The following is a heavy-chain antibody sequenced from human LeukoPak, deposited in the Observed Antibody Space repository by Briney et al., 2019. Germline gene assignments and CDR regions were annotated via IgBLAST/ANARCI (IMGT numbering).Heavy chain of an antibody. V-gene: IGHV3-21*01. CDR1: GFTFSSYS. CDR2: ISSSSSYI. CDR3: ARLATYYYDSSGYYHDY. D-gene: IGHD3-22*01. J-gene: IGHJ4*02. Sequence: GGSLRLSCAASGFTFSSYSMNWVRQAPGKGLEWVSSISSSSSYIYYADSVKGRFTISRDNAENSLYLQMNSLRAEDTAVYYCARLATYYYDSSGYYHDYWGQGTLVTVSS.